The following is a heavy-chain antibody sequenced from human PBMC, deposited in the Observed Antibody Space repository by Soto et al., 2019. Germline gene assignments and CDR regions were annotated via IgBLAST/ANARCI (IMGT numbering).Heavy chain of an antibody. D-gene: IGHD6-13*01. V-gene: IGHV1-69*06. J-gene: IGHJ4*02. CDR3: ARGTPSSSWYLIYY. Sequence: GASVKVSCKASGGVFSSYAISWVRRAPGQGLEWMGATIPIYGTANYAQKFQGRVTITADTSTGTAYMELSSLISEDTAVYYCARGTPSSSWYLIYYWGQGTLVTVSS. CDR1: GGVFSSYA. CDR2: TIPIYGTA.